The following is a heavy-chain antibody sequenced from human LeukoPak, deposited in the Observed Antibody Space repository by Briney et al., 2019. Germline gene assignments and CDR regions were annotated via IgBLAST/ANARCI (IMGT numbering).Heavy chain of an antibody. V-gene: IGHV3-7*01. Sequence: PGGSLRLSCAASGFTFSSYWMSWVRQAPGKGLEWVANIKQDGSEKYYVDSVKGRFTISRDNAKNSLYLQMNSLRAEDTAVYYCARGSHSPNYYDSSGYYYWGQGTLVTVSS. CDR2: IKQDGSEK. CDR1: GFTFSSYW. D-gene: IGHD3-22*01. J-gene: IGHJ4*02. CDR3: ARGSHSPNYYDSSGYYY.